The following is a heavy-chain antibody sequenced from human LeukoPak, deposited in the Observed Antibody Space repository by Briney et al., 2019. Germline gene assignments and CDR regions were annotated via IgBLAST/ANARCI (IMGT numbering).Heavy chain of an antibody. V-gene: IGHV3-23*01. CDR1: GFTFSNYA. J-gene: IGHJ4*02. CDR2: ISGSGGST. CDR3: AIRPWDYDSSGFYDY. D-gene: IGHD3-22*01. Sequence: PGGSLRLSCAVSGFTFSNYAMSWVRQAPGKGLEWVSAISGSGGSTYYADSVKGRFTISRDNSKNTLFLQMNSLRAEDTAVYYCAIRPWDYDSSGFYDYWGQGTLVTVSS.